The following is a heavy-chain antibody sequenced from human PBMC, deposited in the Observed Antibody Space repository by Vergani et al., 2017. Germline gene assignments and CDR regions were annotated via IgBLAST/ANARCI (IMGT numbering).Heavy chain of an antibody. CDR2: INPNSGDT. J-gene: IGHJ4*02. V-gene: IGHV1-2*02. CDR1: ESTFSDYN. D-gene: IGHD2/OR15-2a*01. CDR3: ARGSESIVIIPATRLFY. Sequence: QVQLMQSGPVMKKPGGSMKVSCQASESTFSDYNMHWVRQAPGQGLEWLGWINPNSGDTNYAETFQGRVTMTRDTCIRTAYVELRMRRCDDTAVYYCARGSESIVIIPATRLFYWCREALVTVSS.